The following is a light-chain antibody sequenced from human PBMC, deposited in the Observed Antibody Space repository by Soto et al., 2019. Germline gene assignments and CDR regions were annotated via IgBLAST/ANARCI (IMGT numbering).Light chain of an antibody. CDR2: EVS. Sequence: AVLTQHPSVSGSPGQSVPISCTGTSSDVGSYNRVSWYQHHPGTAPKLIIYEVSNRPSGVPDRFSGSKSGNTASLTISGLQAEDKADYDCSSYTSSSTYAVGTGTKVTVL. CDR1: SSDVGSYNR. V-gene: IGLV2-18*02. J-gene: IGLJ1*01. CDR3: SSYTSSSTYA.